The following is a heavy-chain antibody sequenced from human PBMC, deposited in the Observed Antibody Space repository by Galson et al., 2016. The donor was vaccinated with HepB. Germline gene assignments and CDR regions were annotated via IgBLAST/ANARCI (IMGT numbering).Heavy chain of an antibody. CDR3: AKPLEQWLLLDAFDI. Sequence: SLRLSCAASGFTFSNYAMTWVRQAPGKGLEWVSTISGSGGSTYYADSVKGRFTISRDNSRNKLYLQMSTLGVEDTAVYYCAKPLEQWLLLDAFDIWGQGTMLTVSS. V-gene: IGHV3-23*01. CDR2: ISGSGGST. D-gene: IGHD6-19*01. J-gene: IGHJ3*02. CDR1: GFTFSNYA.